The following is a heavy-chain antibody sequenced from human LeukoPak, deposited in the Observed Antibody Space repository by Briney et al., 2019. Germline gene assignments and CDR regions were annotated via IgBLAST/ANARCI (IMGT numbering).Heavy chain of an antibody. D-gene: IGHD2-2*01. CDR3: ARDRPLYCSSTSCYPDYYYYYGMDV. CDR2: ISAYNGNT. J-gene: IGHJ6*02. CDR1: GYTFTSYG. Sequence: GASVKVSCKASGYTFTSYGISWVRQAPGQGLEWMGWISAYNGNTNYAQKLQGRVTMTTDTSTSTAYMELRGLRSDDTAVYYCARDRPLYCSSTSCYPDYYYYYGMDVWGQGTTVTVSS. V-gene: IGHV1-18*01.